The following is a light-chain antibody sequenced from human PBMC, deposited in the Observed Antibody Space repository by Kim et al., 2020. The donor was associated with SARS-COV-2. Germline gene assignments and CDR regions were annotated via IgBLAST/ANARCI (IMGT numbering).Light chain of an antibody. CDR3: QQYDNPPTT. CDR1: QDISSY. V-gene: IGKV1-33*01. CDR2: DAS. J-gene: IGKJ5*01. Sequence: ASVGDRVTITCQASQDISSYLNWYQHKPGKAPKLLIYDASNLQTGVPSRFSGSGSGTDFTLTISSLQPEDIATYYCQQYDNPPTTFGPGTRLEIK.